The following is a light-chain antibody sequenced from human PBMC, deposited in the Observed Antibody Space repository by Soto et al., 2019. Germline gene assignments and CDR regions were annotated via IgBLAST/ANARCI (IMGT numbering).Light chain of an antibody. J-gene: IGLJ2*01. CDR2: GNS. Sequence: QSVLTQPPSVSGAPGQRVTISCTGSSSNIGAGYDVHWYQQLPGTAPKLLIYGNSNRPSGVPDRFSGSKSGTSASVAITGLQAEDEADYYCQSYDSSPLFGGGTKLTVL. CDR3: QSYDSSPL. CDR1: SSNIGAGYD. V-gene: IGLV1-40*01.